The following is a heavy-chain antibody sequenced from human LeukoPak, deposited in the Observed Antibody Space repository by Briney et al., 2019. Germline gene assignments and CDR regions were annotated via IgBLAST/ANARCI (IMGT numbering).Heavy chain of an antibody. CDR3: TTDYYYDSSGRDY. Sequence: GGSLRLSCAASGFTFDKAWMTWVRQAPGKGLEWVGRIKSKIHGGTIDYAAPVKGRFTISRDDSKNTLYLQMNSLKTEDTAVYYCTTDYYYDSSGRDYWGQGTLVTVSS. CDR2: IKSKIHGGTI. J-gene: IGHJ4*02. CDR1: GFTFDKAW. D-gene: IGHD3-22*01. V-gene: IGHV3-15*01.